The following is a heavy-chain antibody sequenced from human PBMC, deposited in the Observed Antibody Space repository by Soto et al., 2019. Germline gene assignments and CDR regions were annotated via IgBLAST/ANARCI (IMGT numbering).Heavy chain of an antibody. J-gene: IGHJ6*02. Sequence: ASVTVSCKPSVYTFTSYYMHWVRPAPGQGLEWMGIINPSGGSTSYAQKFQGRVTMTRDTSTSTVYMELSSLRSEDTAVYYCARDRGEGSPMDVWGQGTTVTVSS. D-gene: IGHD3-10*01. CDR2: INPSGGST. CDR3: ARDRGEGSPMDV. V-gene: IGHV1-46*01. CDR1: VYTFTSYY.